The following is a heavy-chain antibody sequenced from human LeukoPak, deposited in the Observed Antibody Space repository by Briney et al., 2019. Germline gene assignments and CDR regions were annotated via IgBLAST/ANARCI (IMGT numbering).Heavy chain of an antibody. V-gene: IGHV3-23*01. Sequence: GSLRLSCAASGFTFSSYAMSWVRQAPGKGLEWVSAISGSGGSTYYADSVKGRFTISRDNSKNTLYLQMNSLRAEDTAVYYCAKGLTYYYDSSGYYFDYWGQGTLVTVSS. CDR3: AKGLTYYYDSSGYYFDY. J-gene: IGHJ4*02. CDR1: GFTFSSYA. CDR2: ISGSGGST. D-gene: IGHD3-22*01.